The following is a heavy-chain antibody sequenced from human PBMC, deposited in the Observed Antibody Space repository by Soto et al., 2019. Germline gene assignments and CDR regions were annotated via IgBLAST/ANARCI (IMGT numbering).Heavy chain of an antibody. CDR3: ARGSDSRAMTTQKTDTDY. V-gene: IGHV4-34*01. CDR1: GGSFSGYY. Sequence: PSETLSLTCAVYGGSFSGYYWSWIRQPPGKGLEWIGEINHSGSTNYNPSLKSRVTISVDTSKNQFSLKLSSVTAADTAVYYCARGSDSRAMTTQKTDTDYWGRGTLVTVSS. J-gene: IGHJ4*02. CDR2: INHSGST. D-gene: IGHD4-17*01.